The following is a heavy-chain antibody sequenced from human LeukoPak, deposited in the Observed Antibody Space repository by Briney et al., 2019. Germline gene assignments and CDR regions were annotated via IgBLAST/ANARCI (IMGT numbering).Heavy chain of an antibody. CDR3: ARWGTVTKYYYYGMDV. J-gene: IGHJ6*02. CDR1: GYTFTGYY. Sequence: ASVKVSCTASGYTFTGYYMHWVRQAPGQGLEWMGRINPNSGGTNYAQKFQGRVTMTRDTSISTAYMELSRLRSDDTAVYYCARWGTVTKYYYYGMDVWGQGTTVTVSS. V-gene: IGHV1-2*06. D-gene: IGHD4-11*01. CDR2: INPNSGGT.